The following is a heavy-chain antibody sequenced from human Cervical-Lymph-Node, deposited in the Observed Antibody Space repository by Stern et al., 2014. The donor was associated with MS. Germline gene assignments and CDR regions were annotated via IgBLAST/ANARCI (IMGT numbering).Heavy chain of an antibody. V-gene: IGHV7-4-1*01. CDR1: GYAFDNYG. Sequence: VQLVESGSELRPPGASVKVSCKGSGYAFDNYGVNWVRQAPGQGLEWMGWINTETGIPTYAQGFTGQVVFSLDTSASTAYLQILKLKTEDTAIYFCARGEGGGSFFLDYWGQGTLVTVSS. CDR2: INTETGIP. J-gene: IGHJ4*02. D-gene: IGHD1-26*01. CDR3: ARGEGGGSFFLDY.